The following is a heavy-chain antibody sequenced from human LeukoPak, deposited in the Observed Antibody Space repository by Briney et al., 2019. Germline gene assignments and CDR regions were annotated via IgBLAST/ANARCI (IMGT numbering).Heavy chain of an antibody. Sequence: ASETVSCKASGYTFTGYYMHWVRQAPGQGLEWMGWINPNSGGTNYAQKFQGRVTMTRNTSISTAYMELSSLRSEDTAVYYCARGRHSYGYWEYYFDYWGQGTLVTVSS. V-gene: IGHV1-2*02. J-gene: IGHJ4*02. D-gene: IGHD5-18*01. CDR3: ARGRHSYGYWEYYFDY. CDR1: GYTFTGYY. CDR2: INPNSGGT.